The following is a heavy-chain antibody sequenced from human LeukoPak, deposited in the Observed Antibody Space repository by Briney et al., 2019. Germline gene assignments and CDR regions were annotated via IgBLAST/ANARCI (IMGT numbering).Heavy chain of an antibody. CDR3: VRHRKGGPYFDY. V-gene: IGHV4-61*01. CDR1: GVSVSSANYY. Sequence: SSETLSLTCSVSGVSVSSANYYWSWVRQHPGKGLEWIGYIYYSGSTTYNPSLKSRVTISVDTSKNQFSLKLTSVTAADTGVYYGVRHRKGGPYFDYWGQGTLVTVSS. J-gene: IGHJ4*02. D-gene: IGHD3-16*01. CDR2: IYYSGST.